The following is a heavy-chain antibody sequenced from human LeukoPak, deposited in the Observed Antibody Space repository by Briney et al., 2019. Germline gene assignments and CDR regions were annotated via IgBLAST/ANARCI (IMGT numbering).Heavy chain of an antibody. Sequence: GGSLRLSCAASGIDFRASGMHWVRQAPGMGLEWVTFIQTDGSDKYYAASVAGRFTISRDNSKNTVYLHMNSLRPNDTALYYCAREGGTVVVGRFDYWGQGTLVTVSS. D-gene: IGHD2-2*01. CDR2: IQTDGSDK. J-gene: IGHJ4*02. CDR1: GIDFRASG. V-gene: IGHV3-30*02. CDR3: AREGGTVVVGRFDY.